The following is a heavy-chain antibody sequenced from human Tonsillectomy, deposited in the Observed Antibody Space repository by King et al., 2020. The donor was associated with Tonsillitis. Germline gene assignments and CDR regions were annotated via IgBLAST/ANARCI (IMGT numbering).Heavy chain of an antibody. D-gene: IGHD3-22*01. CDR2: IKQDGSEK. V-gene: IGHV3-7*01. Sequence: VQLVESGGGLVQPGGSLRLSCAASGFTFSTYCMSWVRQAPGKGLEWVALIKQDGSEKYYVDSVKGRFTISRDSAENSLYLQMNSLRAEDTAVYYCARVWGWSHSSGFYYPFDYWGQGTLVTVSS. J-gene: IGHJ4*02. CDR1: GFTFSTYC. CDR3: ARVWGWSHSSGFYYPFDY.